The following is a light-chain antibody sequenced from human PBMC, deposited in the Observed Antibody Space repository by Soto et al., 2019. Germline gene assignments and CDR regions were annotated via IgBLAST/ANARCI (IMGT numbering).Light chain of an antibody. Sequence: IQLTQSPSSLSASVGDRVTITCRASQGISSYLGWYQQKPGKAPKLLIYAASTLQSGVPSRFSGSGSGTDFTLTISSLQPEDFATYYCQQSLTTPWTFGQGTRVEI. CDR2: AAS. CDR3: QQSLTTPWT. V-gene: IGKV1-9*01. CDR1: QGISSY. J-gene: IGKJ1*01.